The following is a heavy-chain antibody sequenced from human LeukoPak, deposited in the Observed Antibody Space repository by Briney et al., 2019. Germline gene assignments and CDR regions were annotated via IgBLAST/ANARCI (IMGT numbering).Heavy chain of an antibody. CDR1: GFTFSRYW. Sequence: GGSLRLSCAASGFTFSRYWMHWVRQAPGEGLVWVSRINPDGSHTTYADAVEGRFTISRDNAKNTVYLQMNSLRAEDTAVYYCAKDQSRDGYNLYYFDYWGQGTLVTVSS. CDR2: INPDGSHT. CDR3: AKDQSRDGYNLYYFDY. V-gene: IGHV3-74*01. D-gene: IGHD5-24*01. J-gene: IGHJ4*02.